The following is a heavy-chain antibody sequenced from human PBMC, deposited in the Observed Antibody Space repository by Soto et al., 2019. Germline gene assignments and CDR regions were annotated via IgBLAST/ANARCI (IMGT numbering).Heavy chain of an antibody. V-gene: IGHV1-8*01. Sequence: QVQVVQSGAEVKKPGASVKVSCKASGYTFTDYDINWMRQATGQGLEWMGWMNPKSGNTGYAQKFQGSVTLTRNTSTSTAYMELSSLRSEDTAVYYCARTDYYGSMSPNWFDPWGQGTLVTVSS. D-gene: IGHD3-10*01. CDR1: GYTFTDYD. CDR3: ARTDYYGSMSPNWFDP. J-gene: IGHJ5*02. CDR2: MNPKSGNT.